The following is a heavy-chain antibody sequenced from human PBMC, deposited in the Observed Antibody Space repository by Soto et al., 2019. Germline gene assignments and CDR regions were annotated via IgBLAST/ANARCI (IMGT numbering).Heavy chain of an antibody. CDR3: AKAAADSSAWQRKGGFFDF. CDR1: GFTFRSYA. CDR2: ISGSGDST. Sequence: GGSLRLSCAASGFTFRSYAMSWVRQAPGKGLEWVSLISGSGDSTYYADYVTGRFTISRDNSKNTLYLQLNSLGAEDTALYYCAKAAADSSAWQRKGGFFDFWGQGTLVTVSS. J-gene: IGHJ4*02. D-gene: IGHD6-19*01. V-gene: IGHV3-23*01.